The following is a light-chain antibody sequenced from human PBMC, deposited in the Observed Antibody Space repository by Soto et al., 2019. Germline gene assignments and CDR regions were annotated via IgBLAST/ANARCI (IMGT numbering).Light chain of an antibody. CDR1: QSVGSY. V-gene: IGKV3-11*01. CDR2: ASS. J-gene: IGKJ2*01. Sequence: EIVLTQSPDTLSLSPGEGATLSCSASQSVGSYLAWYQQKPGQAPRLLIYASSNRATGIPARFSGSGSGIDFTLTISSLEPEDFAVYYCQQRSNWYTFGQGTKLEIK. CDR3: QQRSNWYT.